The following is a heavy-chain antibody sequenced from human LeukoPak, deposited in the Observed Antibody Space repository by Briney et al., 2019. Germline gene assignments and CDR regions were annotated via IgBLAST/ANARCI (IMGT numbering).Heavy chain of an antibody. Sequence: GGSLRLSCAASGFTFSSYAMSWVRQAPGKGLEWVSAISGSGGSTCYADSVKGRFTISRDNSKNTLYLQMNSLRAEDTAVYYCAKGNGSGSYWWARYYYGMDVWGKGTTVTVSS. J-gene: IGHJ6*04. CDR1: GFTFSSYA. V-gene: IGHV3-23*01. D-gene: IGHD3-10*01. CDR3: AKGNGSGSYWWARYYYGMDV. CDR2: ISGSGGST.